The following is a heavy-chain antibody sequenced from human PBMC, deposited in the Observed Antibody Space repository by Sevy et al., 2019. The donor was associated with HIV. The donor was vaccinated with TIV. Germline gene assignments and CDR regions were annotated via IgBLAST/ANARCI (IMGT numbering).Heavy chain of an antibody. Sequence: GGSLRLSCAASGFTFNNYNMNWVRQAPGKGLEWVSSLSGSSKYIYYAESLKGRFIISRDNAKDTLYLQMNSLRADDSAVYYCARGPPDGSYDYFDSWGQGTLVTVSS. J-gene: IGHJ4*02. CDR2: LSGSSKYI. D-gene: IGHD3-10*01. CDR1: GFTFNNYN. CDR3: ARGPPDGSYDYFDS. V-gene: IGHV3-21*06.